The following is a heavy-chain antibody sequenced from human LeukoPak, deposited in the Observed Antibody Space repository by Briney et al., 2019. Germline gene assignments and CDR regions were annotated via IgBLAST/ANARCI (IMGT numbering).Heavy chain of an antibody. CDR2: ISSSGSAI. CDR1: GFTFSSYE. Sequence: GGSLRLSCAASGFTFSSYEMNWVRQAPGKGLEWVSYISSSGSAIYYADSVKGRFTISRDNAKNSLYLQMNSLRAEDTAVYYCARENWFGGVIVLFDYWGQGTLVTVSS. J-gene: IGHJ4*02. CDR3: ARENWFGGVIVLFDY. D-gene: IGHD3-16*02. V-gene: IGHV3-48*03.